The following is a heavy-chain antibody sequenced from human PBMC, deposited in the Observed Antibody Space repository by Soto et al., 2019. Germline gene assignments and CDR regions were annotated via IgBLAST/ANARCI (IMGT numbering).Heavy chain of an antibody. Sequence: HPGGSLRLSCVASGFRFSNYGMDWVRQAPGKGLEWVAVISYDGSNKQYADSVKGRFTISRDNFKNTLWLQMNSLRDEDTAVYYCARGPYDSSGFSAFASWGQGTLVTVS. CDR1: GFRFSNYG. CDR3: ARGPYDSSGFSAFAS. V-gene: IGHV3-30*03. J-gene: IGHJ4*02. CDR2: ISYDGSNK. D-gene: IGHD3-22*01.